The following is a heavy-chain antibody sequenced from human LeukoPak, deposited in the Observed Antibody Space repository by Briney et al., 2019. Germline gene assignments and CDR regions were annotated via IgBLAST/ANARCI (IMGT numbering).Heavy chain of an antibody. CDR1: GGSISSSSYY. D-gene: IGHD3-10*01. CDR2: IYHSGST. Sequence: SETLSLICTVSGGSISSSSYYWGWIRQPPGKGLEWIGSIYHSGSTNYNPSLKSRVTISVDTSKNQFSLKLSSVTAADTAVYYCARPAGYYGSGSYYSAFDYWGQGTLVTVSS. CDR3: ARPAGYYGSGSYYSAFDY. J-gene: IGHJ4*02. V-gene: IGHV4-39*07.